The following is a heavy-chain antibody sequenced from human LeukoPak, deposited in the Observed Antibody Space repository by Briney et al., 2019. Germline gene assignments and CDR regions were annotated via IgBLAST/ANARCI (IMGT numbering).Heavy chain of an antibody. CDR1: GGSFSGYY. CDR3: ARGLTDMSIVGASSAQYYFDY. J-gene: IGHJ4*02. V-gene: IGHV4-34*01. CDR2: INHSGST. Sequence: SETLSLTCAVYGGSFSGYYWSWIRQPPGKGLEWIGEINHSGSTNYNPSLKSRVTMSVDTSKNQFPLKLSSVTAADTAVYYCARGLTDMSIVGASSAQYYFDYWGQGTLVTVSS. D-gene: IGHD1-26*01.